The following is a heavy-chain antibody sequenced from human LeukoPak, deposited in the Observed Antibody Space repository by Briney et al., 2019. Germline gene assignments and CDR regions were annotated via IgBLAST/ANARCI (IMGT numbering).Heavy chain of an antibody. Sequence: SETLSLTCSVSGGSISSGTYYWGWIRQPPGKGLEWIGSIYYTGSTFYNPSLKSRVTISVDTSKNQFSLKLSSVTAADTAVYYCARPADHDILTGPTWEYYFDYWGREPWSPSPQ. V-gene: IGHV4-39*01. CDR3: ARPADHDILTGPTWEYYFDY. CDR1: GGSISSGTYY. CDR2: IYYTGST. D-gene: IGHD3-9*01. J-gene: IGHJ4*02.